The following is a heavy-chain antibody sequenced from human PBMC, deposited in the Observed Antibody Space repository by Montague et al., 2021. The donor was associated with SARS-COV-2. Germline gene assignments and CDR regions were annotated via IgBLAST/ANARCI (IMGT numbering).Heavy chain of an antibody. V-gene: IGHV4-34*01. CDR3: ARGRRILLWFGELLSGGDYYGMDV. Sequence: SETLSPTCAVYGGSFSGYYWSWIRQPPGRGLEWIGEINHSGSTNYNPSLKSRVTISVDTSKNQFSLKLSSVTAADTAVYYCARGRRILLWFGELLSGGDYYGMDVWGQGATVTVSS. CDR2: INHSGST. CDR1: GGSFSGYY. D-gene: IGHD3-10*01. J-gene: IGHJ6*02.